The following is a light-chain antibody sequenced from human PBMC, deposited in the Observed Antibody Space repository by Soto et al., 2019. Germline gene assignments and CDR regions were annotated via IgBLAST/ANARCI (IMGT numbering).Light chain of an antibody. CDR1: QGISSY. CDR2: AAS. CDR3: QQLNSYLPLT. Sequence: IQLTQSPSSLSASVGDRVTITCRASQGISSYLAWYQQKPGKAPKLLIYAASTLQSGVPSRFSGSGSGTDFTLPISSLQPEDFATYYCQQLNSYLPLTFGGGTKVEIK. J-gene: IGKJ4*01. V-gene: IGKV1-9*01.